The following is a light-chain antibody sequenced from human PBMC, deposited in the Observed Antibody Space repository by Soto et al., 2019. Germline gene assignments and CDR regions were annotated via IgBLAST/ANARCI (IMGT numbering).Light chain of an antibody. J-gene: IGKJ2*01. Sequence: AIQMTQSPSSLPASVGDRVTITCRASQDIRNDLGWYQQKPGKAPKRLISGASTFQSGGPSRFRGSGSGSDISLPVSSLQPADFATYCCLHQATVPFSCGPWTKLQIK. CDR2: GAS. V-gene: IGKV1-6*01. CDR3: LHQATVPFS. CDR1: QDIRND.